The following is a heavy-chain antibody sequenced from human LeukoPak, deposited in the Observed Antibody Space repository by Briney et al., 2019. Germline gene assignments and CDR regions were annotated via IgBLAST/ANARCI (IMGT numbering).Heavy chain of an antibody. CDR2: IRSEAYGGTA. Sequence: PGGSLRLSCTTSGFTFADYAMTWVRQAPGEGLESVGFIRSEAYGGTAEYAASVKGRFTISRHDSKSIAYLQMNSLKTEDTAVYYCTRAVYCSGGSCSFDPWGQGTLVTVSS. D-gene: IGHD2-15*01. CDR1: GFTFADYA. J-gene: IGHJ5*02. CDR3: TRAVYCSGGSCSFDP. V-gene: IGHV3-49*04.